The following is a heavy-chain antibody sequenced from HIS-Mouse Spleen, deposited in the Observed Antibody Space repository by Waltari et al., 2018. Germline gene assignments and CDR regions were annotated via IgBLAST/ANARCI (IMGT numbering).Heavy chain of an antibody. D-gene: IGHD6-13*01. CDR3: ARHEGQQLVTSLFDY. CDR2: IYYSGST. V-gene: IGHV4-39*01. Sequence: QLQLQESAPGLVKPSETLSLTSTVSGGSISSSSYYWGWIREPPGRGLEWIGSIYYSGSTYYNPSLKSRVTISVDTSKNQFSLKLSSVTAADTAVYYCARHEGQQLVTSLFDYWGQGTLVTVSS. CDR1: GGSISSSSYY. J-gene: IGHJ4*02.